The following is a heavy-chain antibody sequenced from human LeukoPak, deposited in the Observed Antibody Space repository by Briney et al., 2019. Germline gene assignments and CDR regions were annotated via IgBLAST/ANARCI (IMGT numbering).Heavy chain of an antibody. V-gene: IGHV1-24*01. Sequence: ASVKVYGKDSGYTLTELSMHWVRQAPGKGLEWMGGFDPEDGETIYAQEFQGRVTMTEDTSTDTAYMELSSLRSEDTAVYYCAPDLLYGGFYVDYRGQGTLVTVSS. CDR2: FDPEDGET. D-gene: IGHD3-10*01. CDR1: GYTLTELS. J-gene: IGHJ4*02. CDR3: APDLLYGGFYVDY.